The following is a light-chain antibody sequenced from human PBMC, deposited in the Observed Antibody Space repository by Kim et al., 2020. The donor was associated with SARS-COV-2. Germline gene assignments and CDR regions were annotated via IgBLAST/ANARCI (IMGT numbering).Light chain of an antibody. Sequence: GSVGDRVTITCRTNQRISNHFNWYQPKPGKAPKLLIYAASSLQNGGPTRFHCRGSGTDFTLTNNNLQPEDFATYYCQQNYRPPLTFGGGTKVDIK. CDR1: QRISNH. V-gene: IGKV1-39*01. CDR3: QQNYRPPLT. CDR2: AAS. J-gene: IGKJ4*01.